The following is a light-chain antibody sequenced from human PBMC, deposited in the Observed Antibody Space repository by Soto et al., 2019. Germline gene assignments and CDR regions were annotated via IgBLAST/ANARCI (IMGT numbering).Light chain of an antibody. CDR2: DAS. V-gene: IGKV3-11*01. CDR3: QQRTNWPPTHT. CDR1: QSIATF. Sequence: EIVLTQSPATLSLSPGERATLSCRASQSIATFLTWYQQKPGQPPRLLIYDASKRATGIPARFSGSGSGTDFSRTISSLEPDDFAIYYCQQRTNWPPTHTFGQGTKLEI. J-gene: IGKJ2*01.